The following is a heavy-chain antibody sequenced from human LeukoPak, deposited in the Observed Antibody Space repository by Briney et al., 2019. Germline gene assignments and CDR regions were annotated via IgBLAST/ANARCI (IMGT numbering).Heavy chain of an antibody. J-gene: IGHJ3*02. CDR2: INHSGST. V-gene: IGHV4-34*01. D-gene: IGHD3-10*02. CDR3: ARGVGITMIGEI. CDR1: GGSFSGYY. Sequence: SETLSLTCAVYGGSFSGYYWSWIRQPPGKGLEWIGEINHSGSTNYNPSLKSRVTISVDTSKNQFSLKLSSVTAADTAVYYCARGVGITMIGEIWGQGTMVTVSS.